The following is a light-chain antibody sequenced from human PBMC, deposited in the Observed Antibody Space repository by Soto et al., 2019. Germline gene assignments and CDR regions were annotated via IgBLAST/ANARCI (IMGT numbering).Light chain of an antibody. CDR3: MEALKVPHT. Sequence: DLVMTQSPLSLPVTPGEPASISCRSSQSLLHSDGYNYLNWYLQKPGQSPQLLIYLGSNRASGVPDRFSGSGSGTSFTLEISRVEAEDVGLYYCMEALKVPHTFGRGTKLEIK. CDR2: LGS. J-gene: IGKJ2*01. CDR1: QSLLHSDGYNY. V-gene: IGKV2-28*01.